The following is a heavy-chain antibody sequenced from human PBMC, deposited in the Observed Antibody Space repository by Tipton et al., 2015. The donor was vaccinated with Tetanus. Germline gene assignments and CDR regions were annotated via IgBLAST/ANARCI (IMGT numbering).Heavy chain of an antibody. V-gene: IGHV3-48*02. CDR3: VREYPGGMDV. J-gene: IGHJ6*02. D-gene: IGHD3-10*01. CDR2: ISSTSRTI. Sequence: SGFIFSSYGIHWVRQAPGKGLEWVSYISSTSRTIYHADSVRGRFTISRDNAKNSLYLQMTSLRDEDTAVYYCVREYPGGMDVWGQGTTVTVSS. CDR1: GFIFSSYG.